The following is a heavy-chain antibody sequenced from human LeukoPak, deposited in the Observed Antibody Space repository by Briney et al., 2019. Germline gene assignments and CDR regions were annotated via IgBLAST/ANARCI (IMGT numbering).Heavy chain of an antibody. CDR2: ISWNSGSI. J-gene: IGHJ4*02. D-gene: IGHD4-17*01. CDR3: AKSTTVTTDTGAPGAG. CDR1: GFTFDDYA. Sequence: PGGSLRLSCAASGFTFDDYAMHWVRQAPGKGLEWVSGISWNSGSIGYADSVKGRFTISRDNAKNSLYLQMNSLRAEDTALYYCAKSTTVTTDTGAPGAGWGQGTLVTVSS. V-gene: IGHV3-9*01.